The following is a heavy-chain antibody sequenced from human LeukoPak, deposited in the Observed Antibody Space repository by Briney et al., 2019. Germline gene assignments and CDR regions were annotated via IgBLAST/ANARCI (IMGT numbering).Heavy chain of an antibody. Sequence: GGSLRLSCAAPGLTFSNAWVSWVRQAPGKGLERGGRIKSKTDGGTTDYAAKLKGKLTISRDDSKSPLYLQMNSLKTEDTAVYYCTTSLQWLTSGGAFDIWGQGTMVTVSS. D-gene: IGHD6-19*01. CDR1: GLTFSNAW. CDR2: IKSKTDGGTT. CDR3: TTSLQWLTSGGAFDI. V-gene: IGHV3-15*01. J-gene: IGHJ3*02.